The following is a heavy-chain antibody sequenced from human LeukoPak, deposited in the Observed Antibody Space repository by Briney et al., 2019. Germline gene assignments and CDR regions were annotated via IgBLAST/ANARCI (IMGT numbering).Heavy chain of an antibody. CDR1: GYSFTSYW. D-gene: IGHD3-10*01. V-gene: IGHV5-51*01. CDR3: ARLYYGSGSYSWYYYYYMDV. J-gene: IGHJ6*03. Sequence: KPGESLKISCKGSGYSFTSYWIGWVRQMPGKGLEWMGIIYPGDSDTRYSPSFQGQVTISADKSISTAYLQWSSLKASDTAMYYCARLYYGSGSYSWYYYYYMDVWGKGITVTVSS. CDR2: IYPGDSDT.